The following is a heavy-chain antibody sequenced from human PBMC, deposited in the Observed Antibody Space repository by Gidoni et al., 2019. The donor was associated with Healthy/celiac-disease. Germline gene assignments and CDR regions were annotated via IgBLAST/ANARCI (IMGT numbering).Heavy chain of an antibody. CDR3: ARDRPESPIVVEDY. CDR2: ISSSSSYT. D-gene: IGHD3-22*01. V-gene: IGHV3-11*06. Sequence: QVQLVESGGGLVKPGGSLRLPCAASGFTFSDYYMSWIRQAPGKGLEWVSYISSSSSYTNYADSVKGRFTISRDNAKNSLYLQMNSLRAEDTAVYYCARDRPESPIVVEDYWGQGTLVTVSS. CDR1: GFTFSDYY. J-gene: IGHJ4*02.